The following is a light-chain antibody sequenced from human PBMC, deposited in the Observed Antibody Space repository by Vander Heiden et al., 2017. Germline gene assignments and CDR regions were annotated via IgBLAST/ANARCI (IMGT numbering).Light chain of an antibody. Sequence: SVLPQPPSVSAAPGPTVTISCSGSTSDIGNNYVSWYQQLPGTAPRLLIYDTNKRPSGIPGRFSGSKSGTSATLGITGLQTEDEADYYCGTWDSSRSDGGILFGGGTKVTVL. CDR2: DTN. J-gene: IGLJ2*01. CDR3: GTWDSSRSDGGIL. CDR1: TSDIGNNY. V-gene: IGLV1-51*01.